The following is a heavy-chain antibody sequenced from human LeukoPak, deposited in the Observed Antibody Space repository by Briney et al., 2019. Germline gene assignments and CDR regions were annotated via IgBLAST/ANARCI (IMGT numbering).Heavy chain of an antibody. CDR1: GFILSSYA. CDR3: AKGYYSGGYCYFDY. D-gene: IGHD1-26*01. J-gene: IGHJ4*02. CDR2: ITGSGGTT. Sequence: GGSLRLSCAASGFILSSYAMGWVRQAPGKGLEWVSGITGSGGTTHYADSVKGRFTISRDNSKNTLYLQMNSLRAEDTAVYYCAKGYYSGGYCYFDYWGQGTLVTVSS. V-gene: IGHV3-23*01.